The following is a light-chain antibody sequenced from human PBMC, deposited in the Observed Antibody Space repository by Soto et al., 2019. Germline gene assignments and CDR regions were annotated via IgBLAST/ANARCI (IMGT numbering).Light chain of an antibody. CDR3: CSYAGGSTLDV. J-gene: IGLJ1*01. CDR1: SSDVGGYNL. CDR2: EGS. Sequence: QSALTQPASVSGPPGQSITISCTGTSSDVGGYNLVSWYQHHPGKAPKLMLYEGSKRPSGVSNRFSGSKSGNTASLTISGLQAEDEADYYCCSYAGGSTLDVFGTGTKVTVL. V-gene: IGLV2-23*01.